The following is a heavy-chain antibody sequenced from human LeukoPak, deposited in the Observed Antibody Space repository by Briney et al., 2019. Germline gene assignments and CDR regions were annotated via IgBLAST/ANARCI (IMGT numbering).Heavy chain of an antibody. V-gene: IGHV1-24*01. CDR1: GYTLTELS. CDR3: ATCLRVLQPHSSGWYKRNWFDP. J-gene: IGHJ5*02. Sequence: GASVKVSCKVSGYTLTELSMHWVRQAPGKGLEWMGGFDPEDGETIYAQKFQGRVTMTEDTSTDTAYMELSSLRSEDTAVYYCATCLRVLQPHSSGWYKRNWFDPWGQGTLVTISS. D-gene: IGHD6-19*01. CDR2: FDPEDGET.